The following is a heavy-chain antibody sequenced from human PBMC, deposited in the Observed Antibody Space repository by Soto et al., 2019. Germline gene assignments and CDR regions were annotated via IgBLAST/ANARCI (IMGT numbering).Heavy chain of an antibody. Sequence: QVQLVESGGGVVQPGRSLRLSCAASGFTFSSYGMHWVRQAPGKGLEWVAVIWYDGSNKYYADSVKGRFTISRDNSKNTLYLQMNSLRAEDTAVYYCAREEVHRVYYYYCGMDVLGQGTTVIVSS. CDR2: IWYDGSNK. CDR1: GFTFSSYG. J-gene: IGHJ6*02. V-gene: IGHV3-33*01. CDR3: AREEVHRVYYYYCGMDV. D-gene: IGHD3-10*01.